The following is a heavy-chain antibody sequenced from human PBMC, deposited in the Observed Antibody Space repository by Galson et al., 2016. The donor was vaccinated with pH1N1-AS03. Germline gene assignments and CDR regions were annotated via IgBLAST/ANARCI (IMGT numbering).Heavy chain of an antibody. J-gene: IGHJ4*02. V-gene: IGHV3-23*01. CDR3: AREIHFSGPLDY. CDR2: LSNSAAST. Sequence: SLRLSCAASGFTFSNYAMGWVRQAPGKGLEWVSALSNSAASTYYADSMKGRFTISRDSSKNTLYLQMNSLRAEDTAIYYCAREIHFSGPLDYWGQGTLVTVSP. CDR1: GFTFSNYA. D-gene: IGHD6-19*01.